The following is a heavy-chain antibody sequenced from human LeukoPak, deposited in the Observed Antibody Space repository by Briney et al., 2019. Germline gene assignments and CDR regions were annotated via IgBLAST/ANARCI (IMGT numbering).Heavy chain of an antibody. V-gene: IGHV3-30*02. CDR3: AKDGEMSSDWLLFADYFDY. D-gene: IGHD3/OR15-3a*01. CDR2: IRYDGSNK. J-gene: IGHJ4*02. Sequence: GSLRLSCAASGFTFSSYGMHWVRQAPGKGLEWVAFIRYDGSNKYYADSVKGRFTISRDNSKNTLYLQMNSLRAEDTAVYYCAKDGEMSSDWLLFADYFDYWGQGTLVTVSS. CDR1: GFTFSSYG.